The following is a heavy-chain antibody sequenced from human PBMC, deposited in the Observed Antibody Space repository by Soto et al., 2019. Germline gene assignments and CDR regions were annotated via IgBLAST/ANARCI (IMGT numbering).Heavy chain of an antibody. D-gene: IGHD2-2*01. CDR3: AKARCSTTDCYVPDY. Sequence: PGGSLILSCAASGFRFRTYTMSWVRQAPGKGLEWLSVITASGATPSYAASVQGRFVISRDNAMNTLYLHMNSRRAEDTAIYYCAKARCSTTDCYVPDYWGRGTLVTVSS. V-gene: IGHV3-23*01. J-gene: IGHJ4*02. CDR2: ITASGATP. CDR1: GFRFRTYT.